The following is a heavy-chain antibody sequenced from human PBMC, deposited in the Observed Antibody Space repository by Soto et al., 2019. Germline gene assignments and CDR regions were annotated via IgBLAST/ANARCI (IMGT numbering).Heavy chain of an antibody. CDR3: ARERTSSTYYDFWSGSGPFDY. CDR1: GGTFSSYA. Sequence: SVKVSCKAPGGTFSSYAISWVRQAPGQGLEWMGGIIPIFGTANYAQKFQGRVTITADKSTSTAYMELSSLRSEDTAVYYCARERTSSTYYDFWSGSGPFDYWGQGTLVTVSS. CDR2: IIPIFGTA. D-gene: IGHD3-3*01. J-gene: IGHJ4*02. V-gene: IGHV1-69*06.